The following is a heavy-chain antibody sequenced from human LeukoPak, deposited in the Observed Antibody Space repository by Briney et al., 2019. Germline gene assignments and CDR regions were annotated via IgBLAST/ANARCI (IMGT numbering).Heavy chain of an antibody. J-gene: IGHJ1*01. D-gene: IGHD6-19*01. Sequence: PSETLSLTCAVSGYSISSGYYWGWIRQPPGKGLEWIGSIYHSGSTYYNPSLKSRVTISIDTSKNQFSLKLSPVTAADTAVYYCARVPGLEYFQHWGQGTLVTVSS. CDR3: ARVPGLEYFQH. CDR1: GYSISSGYY. V-gene: IGHV4-38-2*01. CDR2: IYHSGST.